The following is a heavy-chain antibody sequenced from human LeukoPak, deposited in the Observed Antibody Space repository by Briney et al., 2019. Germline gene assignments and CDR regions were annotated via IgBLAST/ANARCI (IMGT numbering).Heavy chain of an antibody. CDR2: ICYSGNT. Sequence: SETLSLTCTVSAGSISSSDYYWGSSRQSPGRGLEWNGRICYSGNTYYNPSLKSRVTISVDTSKNHFSLRLSSVTAADTAVYFCSRLTHSYYSDTSGYYPYYYMDVWGEGTTVTVSS. V-gene: IGHV4-39*02. CDR3: SRLTHSYYSDTSGYYPYYYMDV. D-gene: IGHD3-22*01. J-gene: IGHJ6*03. CDR1: AGSISSSDYY.